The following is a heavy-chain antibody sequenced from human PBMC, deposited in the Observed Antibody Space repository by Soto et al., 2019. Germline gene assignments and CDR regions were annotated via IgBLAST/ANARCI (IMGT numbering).Heavy chain of an antibody. CDR1: GGTFSSYA. CDR2: TFPMFGKA. Sequence: QVQLVQSGAEVKKPGSSVKVSCEASGGTFSSYAISWVRQAPGQGLEWMGGTFPMFGKANYAQKFQGRVTISADKSTSTAYMELSSLRSEDTAVYYCATVDISTWIDGMDVWGQGTTVTVSS. D-gene: IGHD2-2*01. J-gene: IGHJ6*02. CDR3: ATVDISTWIDGMDV. V-gene: IGHV1-69*06.